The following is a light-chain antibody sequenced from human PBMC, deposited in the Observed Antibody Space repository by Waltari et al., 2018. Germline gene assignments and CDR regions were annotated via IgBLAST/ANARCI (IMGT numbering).Light chain of an antibody. Sequence: EIVMTQSPATLSVSPGESATLSCRASQSVSSNLAWYQQKPGQAPRLLIYGASTRATGIPARFSGSGSGTEFTLTISSLQSEDFAVYYCQQYDASSPTFGQGTKVDIK. CDR2: GAS. CDR3: QQYDASSPT. V-gene: IGKV3-15*01. J-gene: IGKJ1*01. CDR1: QSVSSN.